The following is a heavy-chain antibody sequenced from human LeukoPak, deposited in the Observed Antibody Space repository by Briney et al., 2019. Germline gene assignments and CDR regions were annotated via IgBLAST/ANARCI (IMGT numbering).Heavy chain of an antibody. Sequence: ASVKVSCKASGGTFSSYAISWVRQAPGQGLEWMGGIIPILGTANYAQKFQGRVTITADESTSTAYMELSSLRSEDTAVYYCARGFHYGSGSYYQLQHWGQGTQVTVSS. D-gene: IGHD3-10*01. J-gene: IGHJ1*01. CDR1: GGTFSSYA. CDR2: IIPILGTA. V-gene: IGHV1-69*01. CDR3: ARGFHYGSGSYYQLQH.